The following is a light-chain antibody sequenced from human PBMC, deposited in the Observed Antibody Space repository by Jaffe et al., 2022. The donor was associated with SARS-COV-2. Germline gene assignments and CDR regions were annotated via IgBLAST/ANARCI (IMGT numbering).Light chain of an antibody. J-gene: IGKJ5*01. CDR1: QGLSGW. CDR2: SAS. CDR3: QQANSFPIS. V-gene: IGKV1-12*01. Sequence: DIQMTQSPSSVSASVGDTVTITCRASQGLSGWLAWFQQKPGEAPRLLIYSASTLEPGVPSRFSGSGYGTDFTLTITSLQPEDFATYYCQQANSFPISFGQGTRLEIK.